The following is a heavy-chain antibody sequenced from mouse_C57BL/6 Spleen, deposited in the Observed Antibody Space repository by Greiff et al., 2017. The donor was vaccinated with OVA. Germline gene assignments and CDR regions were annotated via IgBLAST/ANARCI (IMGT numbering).Heavy chain of an antibody. D-gene: IGHD2-2*01. J-gene: IGHJ3*01. CDR2: ISYDGSN. CDR1: GYSITSGYY. CDR3: ARDGYDAAWFAY. Sequence: EVKLMESGPGLVKPSQSLSLTCSVTGYSITSGYYWNWIRQFPGNKLEWMGYISYDGSNNYNPSLKNRTSITRDTSKNQFFLKLNSVTTEDTATYYCARDGYDAAWFAYWGQGTLVTVSA. V-gene: IGHV3-6*01.